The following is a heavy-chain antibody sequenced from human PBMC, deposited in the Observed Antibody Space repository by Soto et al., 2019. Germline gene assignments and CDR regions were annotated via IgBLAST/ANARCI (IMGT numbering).Heavy chain of an antibody. Sequence: QITLKESGPTLVKPTQTLTLTCTFSAFSLSTSGVGVGWVRQPPGKALEWLTFIYWDDDKRYSPSLKSRLTIPKDTSKTQVVLTMTNMDPVDTATYYCARLVAAGITYYFDSWGQGTLVTVSS. J-gene: IGHJ4*02. D-gene: IGHD2-21*01. CDR1: AFSLSTSGVG. CDR2: IYWDDDK. CDR3: ARLVAAGITYYFDS. V-gene: IGHV2-5*02.